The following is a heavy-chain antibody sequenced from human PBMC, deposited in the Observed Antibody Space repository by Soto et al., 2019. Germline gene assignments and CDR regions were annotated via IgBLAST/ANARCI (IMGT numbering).Heavy chain of an antibody. CDR3: ARDYYDSSGYFNWFDP. V-gene: IGHV3-21*01. CDR2: ISSSSSYI. CDR1: GFTFSSYS. D-gene: IGHD3-22*01. J-gene: IGHJ5*02. Sequence: GGSLRLSCAASGFTFSSYSMNWVRQAPGKGLEWVSSISSSSSYIYYADSVKGRFTISRDNAKNSLYLQMNSLRAEDTAVYYCARDYYDSSGYFNWFDPWGQGTLVTVSS.